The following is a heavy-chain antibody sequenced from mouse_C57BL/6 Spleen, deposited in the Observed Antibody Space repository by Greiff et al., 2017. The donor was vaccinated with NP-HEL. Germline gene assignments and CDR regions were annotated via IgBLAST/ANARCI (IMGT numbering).Heavy chain of an antibody. CDR2: TDPANGNT. D-gene: IGHD5-2*01. V-gene: IGHV14-3*02. CDR1: GYNIKDIY. J-gene: IGHJ2*01. Sequence: VQLQQSGAELVKPAASLKLSCTASGYNIKDIYIHWVKQRPEKGLERIRRTDPANGNTKYDPKFQGKATIPADTSSNTGYLQLSSLTSEDTAVYYGRISTINAWGQGTTLTVSS. CDR3: RISTINA.